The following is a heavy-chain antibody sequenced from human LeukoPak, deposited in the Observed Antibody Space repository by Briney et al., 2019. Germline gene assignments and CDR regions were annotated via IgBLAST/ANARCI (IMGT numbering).Heavy chain of an antibody. CDR1: GFTFSSCE. V-gene: IGHV3-48*03. D-gene: IGHD3-10*01. CDR2: IGSSGFSI. Sequence: GGSLRLSCAASGFTFSSCEMNWVRQAPGKGLEWVSYIGSSGFSIYYADSVKGRFTISRDNAKNSLYLQMNSLRAEDTAVYYCARGGFRLALDYWGQGTLVTVSS. J-gene: IGHJ4*02. CDR3: ARGGFRLALDY.